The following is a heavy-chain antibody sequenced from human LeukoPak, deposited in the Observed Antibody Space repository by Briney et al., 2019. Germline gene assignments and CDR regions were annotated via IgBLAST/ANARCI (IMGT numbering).Heavy chain of an antibody. Sequence: PGGSLRLSCAASGFTFNNYAMSWVRQAPGKGLEWVSTISGSGGSTYYADSVKGRFTISRDKSKNTLYLQMNSLRVEDTAVYYCAKDGYSGYDVFDCRGQGTLVTVSS. CDR2: ISGSGGST. V-gene: IGHV3-23*01. CDR1: GFTFNNYA. CDR3: AKDGYSGYDVFDC. J-gene: IGHJ4*02. D-gene: IGHD5-12*01.